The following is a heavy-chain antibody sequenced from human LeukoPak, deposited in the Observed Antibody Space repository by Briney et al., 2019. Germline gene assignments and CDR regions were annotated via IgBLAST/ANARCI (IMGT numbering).Heavy chain of an antibody. Sequence: GGSLRLSCAASGFTFSSHAMSWVRQAPGKGLEWVSGISGSGGSTYYADSVKGRLTISRDNSKNTLYLQMNSLRAEDTAVYYCARAQWGVYFDYWGRGTLVTVSS. V-gene: IGHV3-23*01. CDR3: ARAQWGVYFDY. D-gene: IGHD2-8*01. J-gene: IGHJ4*02. CDR2: ISGSGGST. CDR1: GFTFSSHA.